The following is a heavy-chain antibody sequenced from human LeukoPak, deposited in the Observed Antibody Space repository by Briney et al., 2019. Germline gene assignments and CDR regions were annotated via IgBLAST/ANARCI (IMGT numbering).Heavy chain of an antibody. CDR1: GGSFSSGDYY. Sequence: SETLSLTCTVSGGSFSSGDYYWGWLRQCPGMGLESIAYIYHTGSTYYSPSLKSRVIISVDTSKNQFSLKLSSVTAADTAVYYCARISCGGGTCYLGYWGQGTLVTVSS. V-gene: IGHV4-30-4*01. CDR3: ARISCGGGTCYLGY. J-gene: IGHJ4*02. D-gene: IGHD2-15*01. CDR2: IYHTGST.